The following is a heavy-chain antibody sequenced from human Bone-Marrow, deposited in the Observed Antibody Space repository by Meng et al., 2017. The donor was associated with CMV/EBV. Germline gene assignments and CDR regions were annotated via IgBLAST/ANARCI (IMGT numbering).Heavy chain of an antibody. J-gene: IGHJ4*02. D-gene: IGHD6-6*01. CDR2: ISGSGGST. V-gene: IGHV3-23*01. CDR1: GFTFSSYA. Sequence: GESLKISCAASGFTFSSYAMSWVRQAPGKGLEWVSAISGSGGSTYYADSVKGRFTISRDNSKNTLFLQMDSLGAGDTAVYYCAKGSAPARPYYFDYWVPGTLVTVSS. CDR3: AKGSAPARPYYFDY.